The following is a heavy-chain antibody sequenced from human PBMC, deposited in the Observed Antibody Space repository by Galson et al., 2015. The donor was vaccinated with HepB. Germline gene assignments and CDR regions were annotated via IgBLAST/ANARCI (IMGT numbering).Heavy chain of an antibody. CDR2: ISSSSSYT. Sequence: SLRLSCAASGFTFSDYYMSWIRQAPGKGLEWVSYISSSSSYTNYADSVKGRFTIARGNAKNSLYLQMNSLRAEDTAVYYCASRSCSGGSCPKSHWYFDLWGRGTLVTDSS. CDR1: GFTFSDYY. D-gene: IGHD2-15*01. J-gene: IGHJ2*01. V-gene: IGHV3-11*03. CDR3: ASRSCSGGSCPKSHWYFDL.